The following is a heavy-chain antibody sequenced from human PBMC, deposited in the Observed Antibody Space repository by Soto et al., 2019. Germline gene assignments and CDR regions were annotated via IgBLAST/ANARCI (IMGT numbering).Heavy chain of an antibody. J-gene: IGHJ4*02. CDR3: AKYQPMTQPRPYFDY. CDR1: GFTFSSYA. D-gene: IGHD3-22*01. V-gene: IGHV3-23*01. CDR2: ISSTGGST. Sequence: GGSLRLSCAASGFTFSSYAMSWVRQAPRKGLGWVSAISSTGGSTFYADSVKGRFTISRDNTRNTLYLQMNSLRAEDTAIYYCAKYQPMTQPRPYFDYWGQGTLVTVSS.